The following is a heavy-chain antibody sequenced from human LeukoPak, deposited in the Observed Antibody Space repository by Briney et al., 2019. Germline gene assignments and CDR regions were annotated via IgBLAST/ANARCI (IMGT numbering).Heavy chain of an antibody. V-gene: IGHV3-21*01. CDR2: ISSAGGYI. CDR1: GFTFSSYT. Sequence: PGGSLRLSCAASGFTFSSYTLTWVRQAPGKGLEWVSSISSAGGYIYYADSVKGRFTISRDNAKNSLYLQMNSLRAVDPAVYYCAREIVSSNSFDNWGQGTLVTVSS. CDR3: AREIVSSNSFDN. D-gene: IGHD2-2*01. J-gene: IGHJ4*02.